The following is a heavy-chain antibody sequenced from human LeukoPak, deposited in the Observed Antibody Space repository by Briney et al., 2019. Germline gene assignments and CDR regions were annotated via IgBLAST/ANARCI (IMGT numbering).Heavy chain of an antibody. Sequence: GGSLRLSRAASGFTFSSYAMHWVRQAPGKGLEWVAVISYDGSNKYYADSVKGRFTISRDNSKNTLYLQMNSLRAEDTAVYYCARDRAHQYSSSWRGYYYYYGMDVWGQGTTVTVSS. CDR2: ISYDGSNK. CDR1: GFTFSSYA. J-gene: IGHJ6*02. CDR3: ARDRAHQYSSSWRGYYYYYGMDV. V-gene: IGHV3-30-3*01. D-gene: IGHD6-13*01.